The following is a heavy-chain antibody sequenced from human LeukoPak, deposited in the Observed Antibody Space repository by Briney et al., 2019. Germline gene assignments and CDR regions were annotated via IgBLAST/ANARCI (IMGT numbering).Heavy chain of an antibody. CDR2: FYSSRST. CDR1: GDSISTYY. V-gene: IGHV4-4*09. Sequence: PSETLSLTCTVSGDSISTYYWSWIRQSPGKGLEWIGYFYSSRSTRSSPSLQSRVTISVDTSKNQFSLKLSSVTAADTAVYYCASGATVTTVPNYYMDVWGRGTTVTVSS. D-gene: IGHD4-11*01. CDR3: ASGATVTTVPNYYMDV. J-gene: IGHJ6*03.